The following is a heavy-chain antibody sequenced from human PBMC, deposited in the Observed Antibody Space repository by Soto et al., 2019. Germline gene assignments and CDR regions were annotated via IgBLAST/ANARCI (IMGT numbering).Heavy chain of an antibody. D-gene: IGHD6-13*01. Sequence: SETLSLTCSVSGGSISENYWNWVRQPPGKGLEWIGLIFANGHTDYNPSLKSRVTMSVDASKNQFSLRLTSMTAADTAVYYCVASLAASGVNWLDPWGRGTLVTVSS. CDR3: VASLAASGVNWLDP. CDR1: GGSISENY. CDR2: IFANGHT. V-gene: IGHV4-4*07. J-gene: IGHJ5*02.